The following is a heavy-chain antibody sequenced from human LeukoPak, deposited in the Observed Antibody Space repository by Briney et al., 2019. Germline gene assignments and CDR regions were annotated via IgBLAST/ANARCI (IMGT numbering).Heavy chain of an antibody. J-gene: IGHJ3*02. D-gene: IGHD6-6*01. Sequence: PVGSLRLSSAPSGVTSSGYVMNWGREAPGKGLGWVSYISSSGSTIYYADSVKGRFTIYRANAKNSLYLQMNSLRAEDTAVYYCARDLSIAARGGIWGQGTMVTVSS. CDR2: ISSSGSTI. CDR1: GVTSSGYV. CDR3: ARDLSIAARGGI. V-gene: IGHV3-48*03.